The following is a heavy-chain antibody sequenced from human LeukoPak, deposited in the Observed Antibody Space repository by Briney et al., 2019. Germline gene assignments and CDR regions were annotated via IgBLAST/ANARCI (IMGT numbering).Heavy chain of an antibody. D-gene: IGHD3-9*01. CDR2: IRSKAYGGTT. J-gene: IGHJ3*02. V-gene: IGHV3-49*03. CDR1: GFTFGDYA. Sequence: PGGSLRLSCTASGFTFGDYAMSWFRQAPGKGLEWVGFIRSKAYGGTTEYAASVKGRFTISRDDSKSIAYLQMNSLKTEDTAVCYCTRDSVVLRYFDWYTGPDAFDIWGQGTMVTVSS. CDR3: TRDSVVLRYFDWYTGPDAFDI.